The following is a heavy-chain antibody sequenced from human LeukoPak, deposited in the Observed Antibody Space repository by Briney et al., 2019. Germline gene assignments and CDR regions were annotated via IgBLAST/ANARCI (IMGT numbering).Heavy chain of an antibody. V-gene: IGHV4-59*01. J-gene: IGHJ5*02. D-gene: IGHD3-10*01. Sequence: SETLSLTCTVSGGSISTYYWSWIRQPPGKGLEWIGHIYYSGNTNYNPSLKSRVTISVDTSKNQFSLKLSSVTAADTAVYYCARNDDGSGSYYKGRGNWFDPWGQGTLVIVSS. CDR2: IYYSGNT. CDR3: ARNDDGSGSYYKGRGNWFDP. CDR1: GGSISTYY.